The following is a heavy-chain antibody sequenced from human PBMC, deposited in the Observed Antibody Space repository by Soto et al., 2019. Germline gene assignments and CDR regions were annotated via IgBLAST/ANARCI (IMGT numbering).Heavy chain of an antibody. CDR3: ARGNDCTNGVCYTGSPRYFDL. D-gene: IGHD2-8*01. CDR1: GGSVSSGSYY. CDR2: IYYSGST. V-gene: IGHV4-61*01. J-gene: IGHJ2*01. Sequence: KTSETLSLTCTVSGGSVSSGSYYWSWIRQPPGKGLEWIGYIYYSGSTNYNPSLKSRVTISVDTSKNQFSLKLSSVTAADTAVYYCARGNDCTNGVCYTGSPRYFDLWGRGTLVTVSS.